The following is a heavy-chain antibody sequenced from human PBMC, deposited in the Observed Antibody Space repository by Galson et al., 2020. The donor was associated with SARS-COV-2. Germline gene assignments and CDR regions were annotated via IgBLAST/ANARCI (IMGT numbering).Heavy chain of an antibody. CDR3: ARHREGLPFDFVS. Sequence: SETLSLTCTVSGGSMNFYYWSWIRQAPGKGLEWIGNTYYNGKTDYNPSLKSRVVISVDTSMNHFSLRLNSVTAADTAIYYCARHREGLPFDFVSWGQGTLVTVSS. D-gene: IGHD3-3*01. V-gene: IGHV4-59*08. J-gene: IGHJ4*02. CDR2: TYYNGKT. CDR1: GGSMNFYY.